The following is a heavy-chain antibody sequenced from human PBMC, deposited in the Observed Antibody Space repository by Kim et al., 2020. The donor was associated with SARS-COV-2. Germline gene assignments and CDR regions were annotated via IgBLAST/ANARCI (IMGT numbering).Heavy chain of an antibody. Sequence: NYAQKFQGRVTMTRDTSISTAYMELSRLRSDDTAVYYCARDLDYWYFDLWGRGTLVTVSS. J-gene: IGHJ2*01. CDR3: ARDLDYWYFDL. D-gene: IGHD1-1*01. V-gene: IGHV1-2*02.